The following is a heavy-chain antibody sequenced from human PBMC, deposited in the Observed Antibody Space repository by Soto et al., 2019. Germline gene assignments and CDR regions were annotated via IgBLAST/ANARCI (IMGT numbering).Heavy chain of an antibody. CDR2: ISPSTSHI. Sequence: EVHLVESGGGLVKPGGSLRLSCAVSGFTFSSCTMNWVRQAPGKGLEGVSSISPSTSHIYYADSVKGRFTISRDNAKNSLFLQMNSLRAEDTALYYCSGCSGGACHQHYGMDVWGQGTTVTVSS. J-gene: IGHJ6*02. V-gene: IGHV3-21*01. CDR3: SGCSGGACHQHYGMDV. CDR1: GFTFSSCT. D-gene: IGHD2-15*01.